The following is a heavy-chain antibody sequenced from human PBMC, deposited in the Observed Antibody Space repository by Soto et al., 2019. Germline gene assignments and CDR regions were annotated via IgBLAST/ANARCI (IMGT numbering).Heavy chain of an antibody. CDR2: ISGSGGTT. CDR1: GFTFSSYD. D-gene: IGHD3-10*01. J-gene: IGHJ4*02. CDR3: AKAPYCSWRMFDY. Sequence: EVQLLESGGGLVQPGGSLRLSCAASGFTFSSYDMSWVRQAPGKGLEWVSAISGSGGTTYYADSVKGRFTITRDNSKNTLYPQMNILGAEHTAVYYCAKAPYCSWRMFDYWGQGTMVTVSS. V-gene: IGHV3-23*01.